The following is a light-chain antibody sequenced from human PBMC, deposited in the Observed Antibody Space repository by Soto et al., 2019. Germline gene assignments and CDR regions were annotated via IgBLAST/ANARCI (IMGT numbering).Light chain of an antibody. V-gene: IGKV1-5*01. CDR3: QHYHGYPFT. Sequence: DIQMTQSPSTLSASVGARVTITCRASQSGNTWLAWYQQKPGKAPVLLIYDASSLKSGVPSRFSGSGSGTEFTLTITNLQPDAFAIYYCQHYHGYPFTFGPGTKVDIK. J-gene: IGKJ3*01. CDR1: QSGNTW. CDR2: DAS.